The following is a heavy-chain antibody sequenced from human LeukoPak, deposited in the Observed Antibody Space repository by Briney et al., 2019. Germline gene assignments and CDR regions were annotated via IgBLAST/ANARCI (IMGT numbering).Heavy chain of an antibody. CDR2: INPNSGGT. CDR3: ARDWAYTAMLSRDY. CDR1: GYTFTGYY. J-gene: IGHJ4*02. Sequence: ASVKVSCKASGYTFTGYYMHWVRQAPGQGLEWMGWINPNSGGTNYAQKFQGRVTMTRDTSISTAYMELSRLRSDDTAVYYCARDWAYTAMLSRDYWGQGTLVTVSS. D-gene: IGHD5-18*01. V-gene: IGHV1-2*02.